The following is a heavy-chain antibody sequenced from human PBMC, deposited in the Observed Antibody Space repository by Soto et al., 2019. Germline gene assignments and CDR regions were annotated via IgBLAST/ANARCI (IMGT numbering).Heavy chain of an antibody. CDR1: GFTFDDYV. CDR2: ISWNSGTI. D-gene: IGHD6-6*01. V-gene: IGHV3-9*01. J-gene: IGHJ6*03. CDR3: EKGVEYRSPDYYYYYMDV. Sequence: EVQLVESGGGLVQPDKSLRLSCAASGFTFDDYVMHWVRQTPGKGLEWVSGISWNSGTIGYADSVQGRFTISRDNAKIFLYLEMNSLSPEDTALYDGEKGVEYRSPDYYYYYMDVWCKGTTVTVS.